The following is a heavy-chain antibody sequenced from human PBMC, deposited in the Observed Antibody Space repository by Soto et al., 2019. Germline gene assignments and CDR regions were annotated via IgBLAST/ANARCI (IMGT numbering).Heavy chain of an antibody. CDR2: IFYTGST. Sequence: QVQLQESGPGLVKSSQTLSLTCSVSGGTINSGDYFWSWIRQPPGKGLEWIGSIFYTGSTYYSPSLKSRASMPMDTSKKLFSLRLRSLNAADTAVYFCARVKATLYRDYYFDYWGQGPLVTVSS. J-gene: IGHJ4*02. V-gene: IGHV4-30-4*01. CDR1: GGTINSGDYF. D-gene: IGHD5-12*01. CDR3: ARVKATLYRDYYFDY.